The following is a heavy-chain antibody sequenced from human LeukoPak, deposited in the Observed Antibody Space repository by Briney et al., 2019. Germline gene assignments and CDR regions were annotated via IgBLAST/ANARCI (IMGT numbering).Heavy chain of an antibody. CDR2: IYYSGST. V-gene: IGHV4-39*07. Sequence: SETLSLTCTVSGGSISSSSYYWGWIRQPPGKGLEWIGSIYYSGSTYYNPSLKSRVTISVDTSKNQFSLKLSSVTAADTAVYYCASFYDSSGYYSDYWGQGTLVTVSS. CDR1: GGSISSSSYY. J-gene: IGHJ4*02. D-gene: IGHD3-22*01. CDR3: ASFYDSSGYYSDY.